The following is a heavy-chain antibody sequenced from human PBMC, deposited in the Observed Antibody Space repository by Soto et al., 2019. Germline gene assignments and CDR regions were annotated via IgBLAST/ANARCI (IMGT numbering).Heavy chain of an antibody. CDR2: ISSSGSTM. V-gene: IGHV3-48*02. D-gene: IGHD1-1*01. J-gene: IGHJ4*02. CDR3: VSGVTTGG. CDR1: GLTFSNYN. Sequence: EVQLVEYGGGLVQPGGSLRLSCAASGLTFSNYNMNWVRQAPGKGLEWVSYISSSGSTMYYADSVKGRFTISRDNAKNSLYLQMNSLRDEDTAVYYCVSGVTTGGWGQGTLVTVSS.